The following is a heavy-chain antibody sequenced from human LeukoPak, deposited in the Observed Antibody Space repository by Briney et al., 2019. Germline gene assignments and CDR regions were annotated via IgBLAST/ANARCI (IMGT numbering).Heavy chain of an antibody. CDR2: ISGSGGST. V-gene: IGHV3-23*01. CDR1: GFTFSSYA. CDR3: AKKAGGVVFNWFDP. D-gene: IGHD2-15*01. J-gene: IGHJ5*02. Sequence: PGGSLTLSCAASGFTFSSYAMSWVRQAPGKGLEWVSAISGSGGSTYYADSVKGRFTISRDNSRNTLYLQVNSLRAEDTAVYYCAKKAGGVVFNWFDPWGQGNLVTVSS.